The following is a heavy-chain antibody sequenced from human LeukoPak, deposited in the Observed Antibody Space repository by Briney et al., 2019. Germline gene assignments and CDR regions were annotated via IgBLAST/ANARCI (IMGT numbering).Heavy chain of an antibody. CDR3: ARGHYDILTCYYPPDY. V-gene: IGHV4-31*03. Sequence: SQTLSLTCTVSGGSISSGGYYWSWIRQHPGKGLEWIGYIYYSGSTYYNPSLKSRVTISVDTSKNQFSLKLSSVTAADTAVYYCARGHYDILTCYYPPDYWGQGTLVTVSS. D-gene: IGHD3-9*01. CDR2: IYYSGST. J-gene: IGHJ4*02. CDR1: GGSISSGGYY.